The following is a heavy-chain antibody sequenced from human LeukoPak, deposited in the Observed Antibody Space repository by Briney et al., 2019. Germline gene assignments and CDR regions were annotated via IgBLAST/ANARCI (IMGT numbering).Heavy chain of an antibody. CDR3: ATGTYRERFYS. CDR2: MNQDGRER. CDR1: GFSFSNNW. J-gene: IGHJ4*02. D-gene: IGHD3-16*02. Sequence: GGSLRLSCAASGFSFSNNWMFWVRQAPGKGLKWVATMNQDGRERFYVDSVKGRFTISRDNTKNSLYLQMNSLRAEDTAMYFCATGTYRERFYSWGQGTLVTVSS. V-gene: IGHV3-7*01.